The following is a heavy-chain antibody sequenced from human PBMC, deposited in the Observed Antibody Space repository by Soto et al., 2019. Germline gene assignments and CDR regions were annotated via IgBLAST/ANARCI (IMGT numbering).Heavy chain of an antibody. Sequence: GGSLRLSCTASGVSLEGYAMHWVRQAPGKGLEWVSGISANSATIAYADSVKGRFTISRDNAKNTLYLQMNSLRPEDTAIFYCAKSPTPGGGRHMSYFDYWGPGTLVTVSS. CDR1: GVSLEGYA. CDR2: ISANSATI. CDR3: AKSPTPGGGRHMSYFDY. J-gene: IGHJ4*02. V-gene: IGHV3-9*01. D-gene: IGHD2-15*01.